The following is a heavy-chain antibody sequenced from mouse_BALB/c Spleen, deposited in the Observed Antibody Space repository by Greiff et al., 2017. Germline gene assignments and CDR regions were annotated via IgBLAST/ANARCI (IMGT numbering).Heavy chain of an antibody. CDR2: IYPGSGNT. CDR1: GYTFTDYY. D-gene: IGHD2-2*01. V-gene: IGHV1-77*01. Sequence: QVQLQQSGAELARPGASVKLSCKASGYTFTDYYINWVKQRTGQGLEWIGEIYPGSGNTYYNEKFKGKATLTADKSSSTAYMQLSSLTSEDSAVYFCARPVTTYAMDYWGQGTSVTVSS. J-gene: IGHJ4*01. CDR3: ARPVTTYAMDY.